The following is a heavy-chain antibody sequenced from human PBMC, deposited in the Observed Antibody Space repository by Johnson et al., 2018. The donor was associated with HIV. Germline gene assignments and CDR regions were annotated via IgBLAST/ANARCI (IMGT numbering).Heavy chain of an antibody. CDR2: ISWNSGSI. V-gene: IGHV3-20*04. CDR3: AKDMSSSWYRGAFDI. J-gene: IGHJ3*02. D-gene: IGHD6-13*01. Sequence: VQLVESGGGVVRPGGSLRLSCAASGFTFDDYGMSWVRQAPGKGLEWVSGISWNSGSIGYADSVQGRFTISRDNAKNSLYLQMNSLRAEDTALYYCAKDMSSSWYRGAFDIWGQGTMVTVSS. CDR1: GFTFDDYG.